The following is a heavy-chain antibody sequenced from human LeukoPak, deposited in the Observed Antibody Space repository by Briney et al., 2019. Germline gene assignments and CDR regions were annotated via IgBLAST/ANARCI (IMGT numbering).Heavy chain of an antibody. CDR1: GYTLTELS. D-gene: IGHD3-22*01. CDR3: ATVTSSGYYYYYYGMDV. Sequence: ASVKVSCKVSGYTLTELSMHWVRQAPGKGLEWMGGFDPEDGETIYAQKFQGRVTMTEDTSTDTAYMELSSLRSEDTAVYYCATVTSSGYYYYYYGMDVWGQGTTVTVSS. V-gene: IGHV1-24*01. CDR2: FDPEDGET. J-gene: IGHJ6*02.